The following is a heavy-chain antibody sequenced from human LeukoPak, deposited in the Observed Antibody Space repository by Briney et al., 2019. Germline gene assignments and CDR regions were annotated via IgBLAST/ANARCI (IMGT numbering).Heavy chain of an antibody. D-gene: IGHD3-22*01. V-gene: IGHV3-30-3*01. J-gene: IGHJ4*02. Sequence: GGSLRLSCAASGFTFSSYAMHWVRQAPGKGLEWVAVISYDGSNKYYADSVKGRFTISRGNSKNTLYLQMNSLRAEDTAVYYCARDGRDDSSGYNPDYWGQGTLVTVSS. CDR1: GFTFSSYA. CDR3: ARDGRDDSSGYNPDY. CDR2: ISYDGSNK.